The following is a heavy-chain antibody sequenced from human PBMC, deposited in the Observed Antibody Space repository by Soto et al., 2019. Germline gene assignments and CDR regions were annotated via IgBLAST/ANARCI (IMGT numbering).Heavy chain of an antibody. V-gene: IGHV2-5*02. CDR1: GFSLSTRGVG. D-gene: IGHD3-10*01. Sequence: QITLKESGPPLVKPTQTLTLTCTFSGFSLSTRGVGVGWIRQPPGKALEWLALIYWDDDKRYSPSLKSRLTITKDTSKNQVVLTMTNMDPVDTATYYCAHRHLYASGRNWFDPWGQGILVTVSS. J-gene: IGHJ5*02. CDR3: AHRHLYASGRNWFDP. CDR2: IYWDDDK.